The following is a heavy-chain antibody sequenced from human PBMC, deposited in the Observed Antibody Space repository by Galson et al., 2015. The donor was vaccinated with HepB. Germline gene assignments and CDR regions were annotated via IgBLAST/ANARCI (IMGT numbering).Heavy chain of an antibody. CDR2: ISSSSSTI. J-gene: IGHJ4*02. V-gene: IGHV3-48*01. D-gene: IGHD3-22*01. CDR1: GFTFSNYP. CDR3: AREPNYDISSYYFDC. Sequence: SLRLSCAASGFTFSNYPMHWVRQAPGKGLEWVSYISSSSSTIYYADSVKGRLTISRDNAKNSLYLQLNRLRAEDTAVYYCAREPNYDISSYYFDCWGQGTLVTVSS.